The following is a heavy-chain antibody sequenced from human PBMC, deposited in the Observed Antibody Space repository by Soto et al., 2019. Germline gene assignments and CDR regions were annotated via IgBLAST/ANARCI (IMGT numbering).Heavy chain of an antibody. V-gene: IGHV4-59*01. CDR2: IYYSGST. CDR1: GGSISSYY. CDR3: ARLPDTVVTNWFDP. Sequence: QVQPQESGPGLVKPSETLSLTCTVSGGSISSYYWSWIRQPPGKGLEWIGYIYYSGSTNYNPSLKSRVTISVDTSKNQFSLKLSSVTAADTAVYYCARLPDTVVTNWFDPWGQGTLVTVSS. D-gene: IGHD2-15*01. J-gene: IGHJ5*02.